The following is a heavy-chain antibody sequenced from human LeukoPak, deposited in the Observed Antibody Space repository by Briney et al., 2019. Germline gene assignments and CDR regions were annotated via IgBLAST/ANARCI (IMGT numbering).Heavy chain of an antibody. CDR2: IKTKTDGVTT. D-gene: IGHD1-7*01. J-gene: IGHJ4*02. V-gene: IGHV3-15*01. CDR3: TKRTGTGGVDY. Sequence: TGGSLRLSCAASGFTFSNAWMSWVRQAPGKGLEWVGRIKTKTDGVTTEYAAPVKGRFFISRDDSKNTLYLQMSSLQTEDTAVYYCTKRTGTGGVDYWGQGTLVTVSS. CDR1: GFTFSNAW.